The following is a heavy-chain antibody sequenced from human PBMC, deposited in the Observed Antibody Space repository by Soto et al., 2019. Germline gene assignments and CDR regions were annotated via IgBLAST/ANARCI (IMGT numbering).Heavy chain of an antibody. D-gene: IGHD6-13*01. CDR1: GFTFSSYA. V-gene: IGHV3-30-3*01. J-gene: IGHJ5*02. CDR3: PRELVPLSNWFDP. Sequence: QVQLVESGGGVVQPGRSLRLACAASGFTFSSYAMHWVRQAPGKGLEWVAVISYDGSNKYYAVSVQGRFTISRDNSKNTLYLPMNSLRAEDTDGYYCPRELVPLSNWFDPWGQGTLVNVSS. CDR2: ISYDGSNK.